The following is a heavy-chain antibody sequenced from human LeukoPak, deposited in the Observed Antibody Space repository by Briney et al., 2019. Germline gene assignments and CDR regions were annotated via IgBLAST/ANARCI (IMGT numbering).Heavy chain of an antibody. D-gene: IGHD3-3*01. Sequence: ASVKVSCKASGYTFTGYYMHWVRQAPGQGLEWMGWINPNSGGTNYAQKFQGRVTMTRDTSISTAYMELSRLRSDDTAVYYCARTYYDFWSGYCMGWGYYFDYWGQGTLVTVSS. V-gene: IGHV1-2*02. CDR3: ARTYYDFWSGYCMGWGYYFDY. CDR1: GYTFTGYY. J-gene: IGHJ4*02. CDR2: INPNSGGT.